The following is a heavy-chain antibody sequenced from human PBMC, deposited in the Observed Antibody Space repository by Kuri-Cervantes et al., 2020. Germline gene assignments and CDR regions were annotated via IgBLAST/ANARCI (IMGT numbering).Heavy chain of an antibody. CDR1: GFTFSSYS. CDR3: ARELGYCSGGSCYSWFDP. J-gene: IGHJ5*02. D-gene: IGHD2-15*01. V-gene: IGHV3-21*01. CDR2: ISSSSSYI. Sequence: GGSLRLSCAASGFTFSSYSMNWVRQAPGKGLEWVSSISSSSSYIYYADSVKGRITISRDNSKNTLYLQMNSLRAEDTAVYYCARELGYCSGGSCYSWFDPWGQGTLVTVSS.